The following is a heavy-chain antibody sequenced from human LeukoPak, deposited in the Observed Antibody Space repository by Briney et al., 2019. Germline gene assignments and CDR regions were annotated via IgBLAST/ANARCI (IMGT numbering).Heavy chain of an antibody. CDR2: IYYSGST. CDR1: GGSISSSSYY. CDR3: ARLRNHSSPWVYYYYYMDV. J-gene: IGHJ6*03. Sequence: SETLSLTCTVSGGSISSSSYYWGWIRQPPGKGLEWIGSIYYSGSTYYNPSLKSRVTISVDTSKNQFSLKLSSVTAADTAVYYCARLRNHSSPWVYYYYYMDVWGKGTTVTVSS. V-gene: IGHV4-39*01. D-gene: IGHD6-6*01.